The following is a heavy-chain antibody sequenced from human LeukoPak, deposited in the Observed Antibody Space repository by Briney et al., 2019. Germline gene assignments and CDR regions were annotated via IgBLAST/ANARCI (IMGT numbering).Heavy chain of an antibody. Sequence: PGGSLRLSCAASGFTFSSYSMNWVRQAPGKGPEWVSSISSSSSYIYYADSVKGRFTISRDNAKNSLYLQMNSLRAEDTAVYYCARVGYCSSTSCHDFDYWGQGTLVTVSS. V-gene: IGHV3-21*01. CDR1: GFTFSSYS. J-gene: IGHJ4*02. D-gene: IGHD2-2*01. CDR3: ARVGYCSSTSCHDFDY. CDR2: ISSSSSYI.